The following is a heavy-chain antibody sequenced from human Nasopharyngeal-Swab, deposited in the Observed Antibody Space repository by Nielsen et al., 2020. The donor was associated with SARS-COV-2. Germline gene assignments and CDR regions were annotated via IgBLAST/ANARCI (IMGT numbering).Heavy chain of an antibody. CDR1: GFTFSSYD. CDR3: ARSVGDYGDLYFDY. V-gene: IGHV3-13*04. Sequence: GGSLGLSCAASGFTFSSYDMHWVRQATGKGLEWVSAIGTAGDTYYPGSVKGRFTISRENAKNSLYLQMNGLRAGDTAVYYCARSVGDYGDLYFDYWGQGTLVTVSS. CDR2: IGTAGDT. D-gene: IGHD4-17*01. J-gene: IGHJ4*02.